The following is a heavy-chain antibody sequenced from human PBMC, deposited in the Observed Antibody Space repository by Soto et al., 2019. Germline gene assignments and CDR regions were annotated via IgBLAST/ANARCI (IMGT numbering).Heavy chain of an antibody. CDR3: ARGVAVAAVDY. CDR2: IYSGGST. J-gene: IGHJ4*02. D-gene: IGHD6-19*01. CDR1: GFTVSSNY. Sequence: PGGSLRLSCAASGFTVSSNYMSWVRQAPGKGLEWVSVIYSGGSTYYADSVKGRFTISRDNSKNTLYLQMNSLRAEDTAVYYCARGVAVAAVDYWGLGTLVTSPQ. V-gene: IGHV3-53*01.